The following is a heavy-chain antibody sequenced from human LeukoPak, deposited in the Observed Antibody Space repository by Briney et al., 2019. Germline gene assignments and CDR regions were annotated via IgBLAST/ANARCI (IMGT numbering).Heavy chain of an antibody. Sequence: GGSLRLSCAASGFTFSNYAMNWVRLAPGKGLAWVSTLSGSGGTTYYADSVKGRFTVSRDNSKNTLYLQMNSLRAEDTAVYYCAKAYTVTRHFNWFDPWGQGTLVTVSS. V-gene: IGHV3-23*01. CDR2: LSGSGGTT. CDR1: GFTFSNYA. CDR3: AKAYTVTRHFNWFDP. D-gene: IGHD4-17*01. J-gene: IGHJ5*02.